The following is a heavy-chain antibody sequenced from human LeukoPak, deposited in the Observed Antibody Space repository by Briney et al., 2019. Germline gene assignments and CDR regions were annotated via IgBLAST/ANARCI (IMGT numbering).Heavy chain of an antibody. CDR1: GGSISSSSYY. CDR3: ARRRVFAVFGY. CDR2: INHSGST. V-gene: IGHV4-39*07. J-gene: IGHJ4*02. Sequence: SETLSLTCTVSGGSISSSSYYWSWIRQPPGKGLEWIGEINHSGSTNYNPSLKSRVTISVDTSKNQFSLKLSSVTAADTAVYYCARRRVFAVFGYWGQGTLVTVSS. D-gene: IGHD3-3*02.